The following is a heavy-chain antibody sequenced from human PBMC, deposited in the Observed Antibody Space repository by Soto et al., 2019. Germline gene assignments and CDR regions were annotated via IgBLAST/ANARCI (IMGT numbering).Heavy chain of an antibody. CDR2: IIPIFGTA. J-gene: IGHJ4*02. V-gene: IGHV1-69*01. D-gene: IGHD3-22*01. Sequence: QVQLVQSGAEVKKPGSSVKVSCKASGGTFSRYAISWVRQAPGQGLEWMGGIIPIFGTANYAQKFQGRVTITADESTSTAYMELSSLRSEDTAVYYCARDSPYDSSGYVPSVDYWGQGTLVTVSS. CDR1: GGTFSRYA. CDR3: ARDSPYDSSGYVPSVDY.